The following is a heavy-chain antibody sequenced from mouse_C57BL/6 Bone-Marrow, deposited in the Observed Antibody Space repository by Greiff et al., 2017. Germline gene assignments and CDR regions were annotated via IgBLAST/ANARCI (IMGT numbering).Heavy chain of an antibody. J-gene: IGHJ3*01. CDR2: ISNKANGYTT. V-gene: IGHV7-3*01. CDR3: AISNLNAY. CDR1: GFTFTDYY. Sequence: EVQLVESGGGLVQPGGSLSLSCAASGFTFTDYYMSWVRQPTGKALEWLGFISNKANGYTTEYSASVKGRFTISRYTSQSILYLQMNALRADDRATYCCAISNLNAYWDQGHLVTVTA.